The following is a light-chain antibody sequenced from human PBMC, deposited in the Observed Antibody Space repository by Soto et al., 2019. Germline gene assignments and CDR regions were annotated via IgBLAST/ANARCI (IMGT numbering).Light chain of an antibody. CDR2: AAS. CDR3: QQSYSGPLT. Sequence: AIQITQSPSSLSASVGDRVTITCRASQGIRNDLGWLQQKPGKAPKLLIYAASSLQSGVPSRFSGSGSGTDFTLSISSLQPEDFATYYCQQSYSGPLTFGGGTKVDIK. V-gene: IGKV1-6*01. CDR1: QGIRND. J-gene: IGKJ4*01.